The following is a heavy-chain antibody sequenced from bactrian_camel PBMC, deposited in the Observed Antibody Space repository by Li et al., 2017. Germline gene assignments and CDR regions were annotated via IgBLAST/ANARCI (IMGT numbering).Heavy chain of an antibody. Sequence: QVQLVESGGGSVQEGGSLRLSCAATGAIRSTFFCMGWFRQAPGKEREGVAVIDADGNVNYAHSVKGRFTISKDNDRNTLYLQVNSLKLEDAATYYCATGPGSGGYCSTIEEKYVRWGQGTQVTVS. CDR1: GAIRSTFF. V-gene: IGHV3S54*01. CDR3: ATGPGSGGYCSTIEEKYVR. D-gene: IGHD2*01. CDR2: IDADGNV. J-gene: IGHJ4*01.